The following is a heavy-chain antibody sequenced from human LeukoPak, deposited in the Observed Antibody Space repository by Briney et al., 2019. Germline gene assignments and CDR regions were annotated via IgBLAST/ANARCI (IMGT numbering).Heavy chain of an antibody. CDR2: IDWDDDK. Sequence: SSPTLVNPTQTLTLTCTFSGFSLSTSGMRVSWIRQPPGKALEWLARIDWDDDKFYSTSLKTRLTISKDTSKNQVVLTMTNMDPVDTATYYCARIGVSSSWYEDAFDIWGQGTMVTVSS. CDR1: GFSLSTSGMR. J-gene: IGHJ3*02. CDR3: ARIGVSSSWYEDAFDI. V-gene: IGHV2-70*04. D-gene: IGHD6-13*01.